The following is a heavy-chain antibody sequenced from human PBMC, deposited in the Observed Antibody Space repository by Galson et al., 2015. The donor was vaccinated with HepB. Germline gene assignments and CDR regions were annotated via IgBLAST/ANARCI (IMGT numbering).Heavy chain of an antibody. V-gene: IGHV3-7*03. CDR2: IKQDGSEK. D-gene: IGHD3-22*01. CDR1: GFTFSSYW. J-gene: IGHJ4*02. CDR3: ARGFITMIVVVTALDY. Sequence: SLRLSCAASGFTFSSYWMSWVRQAPGKGLEWVANIKQDGSEKYYVDSVKGRFTISRDNAKNSLYLQMNSLRAEDTAVYYCARGFITMIVVVTALDYWGQGTLVTVSS.